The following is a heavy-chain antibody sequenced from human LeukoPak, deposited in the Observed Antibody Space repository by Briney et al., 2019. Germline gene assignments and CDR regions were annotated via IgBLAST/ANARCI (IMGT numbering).Heavy chain of an antibody. CDR1: GYTFTCYY. D-gene: IGHD3-10*01. Sequence: ASVKVSCKASGYTFTCYYMHWVRQAPGEGLEWMGWINPNSGGTNYAQKFQGRVTMIRDTSISTAYMELSRLRSDDTAVYYCAREPYYYYGSGSYYTEGNWFDPWGQGTLVTVSS. CDR2: INPNSGGT. CDR3: AREPYYYYGSGSYYTEGNWFDP. J-gene: IGHJ5*02. V-gene: IGHV1-2*02.